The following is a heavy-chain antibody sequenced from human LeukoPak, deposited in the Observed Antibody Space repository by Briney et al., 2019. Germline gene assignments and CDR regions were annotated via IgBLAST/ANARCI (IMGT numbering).Heavy chain of an antibody. CDR1: GYTFTGYY. Sequence: GASVKVSCKASGYTFTGYYMHWVRQAPGQGLEWMGWINPNSGGTNYAQKFQGRVTMTRDTSISTAYVELNTLRSDDTAVYYCARGLGVSAGTGNYWGQGTLVTVSS. J-gene: IGHJ4*02. V-gene: IGHV1-2*02. D-gene: IGHD3/OR15-3a*01. CDR2: INPNSGGT. CDR3: ARGLGVSAGTGNY.